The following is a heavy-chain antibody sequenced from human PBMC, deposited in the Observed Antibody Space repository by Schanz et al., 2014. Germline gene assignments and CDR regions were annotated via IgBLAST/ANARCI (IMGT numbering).Heavy chain of an antibody. Sequence: QVQLVESGGGVVQPGRSLRLSCAASGFTFSSYGMHWVRQAPGKGLEWVAVIWYDGSNKYYADSVRGRFTMSRDNSKNTLYLQMNSLRAGDAAVYYCARGLIAAAGGAFDYWGQGTLVDVSA. V-gene: IGHV3-33*01. CDR2: IWYDGSNK. CDR1: GFTFSSYG. J-gene: IGHJ4*02. CDR3: ARGLIAAAGGAFDY. D-gene: IGHD6-13*01.